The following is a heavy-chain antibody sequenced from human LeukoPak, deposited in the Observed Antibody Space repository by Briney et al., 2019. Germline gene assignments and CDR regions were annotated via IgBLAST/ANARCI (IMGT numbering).Heavy chain of an antibody. Sequence: GGSLRLSCAASGFTFSSYGMHWVRQTPGKGLEWVAVIWYDGSNRYYADSVRGRFTISRDNSKNTLNLQMNSLRVEDTAVYYCARGLGGDYGVFDIWGQGTMVTVPS. CDR3: ARGLGGDYGVFDI. CDR1: GFTFSSYG. V-gene: IGHV3-33*01. CDR2: IWYDGSNR. D-gene: IGHD4-17*01. J-gene: IGHJ3*02.